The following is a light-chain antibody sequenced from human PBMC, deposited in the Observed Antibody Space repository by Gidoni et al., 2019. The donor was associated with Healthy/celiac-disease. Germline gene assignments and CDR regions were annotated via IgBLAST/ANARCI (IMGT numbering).Light chain of an antibody. CDR3: QQRSNWPPLT. CDR2: DAS. V-gene: IGKV3-11*01. Sequence: EIVLTQSPATLSLSPGERATLSCRASQSVSSYLAWYQQTPGQAPRLLIYDASNRATGIPARFSGSGSETDFTLTISSLEPEDFAVDYGQQRSNWPPLTFGGGTKVEIK. J-gene: IGKJ4*01. CDR1: QSVSSY.